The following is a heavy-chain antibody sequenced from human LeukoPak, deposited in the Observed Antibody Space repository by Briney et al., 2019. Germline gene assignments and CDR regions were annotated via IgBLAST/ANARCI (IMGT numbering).Heavy chain of an antibody. CDR3: ARDLLWFGESRFRYFDY. Sequence: SQTLSLTCTVSGGSISSGGYYWSWIRQHPGKGLEWIGYIYYSGSTYYNPSLKSRVTISVDTSKNQFSLKLSSVTAADTAVYYCARDLLWFGESRFRYFDYWGQGTLVTVSS. CDR2: IYYSGST. CDR1: GGSISSGGYY. D-gene: IGHD3-10*01. V-gene: IGHV4-31*03. J-gene: IGHJ4*02.